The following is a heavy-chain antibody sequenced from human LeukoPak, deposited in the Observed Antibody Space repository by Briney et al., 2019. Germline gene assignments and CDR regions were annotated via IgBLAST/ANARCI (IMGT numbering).Heavy chain of an antibody. CDR3: AKGLQWLALDY. CDR1: GFIFDDYA. Sequence: GGSLRLSCAASGFIFDDYAMHWVRQAPGKGLEWVSGISWNSGSIGYADSVKGRFTISRDNAKNSLYLQMNSLRAEDTALYYCAKGLQWLALDYWGQGTLVTVSS. CDR2: ISWNSGSI. D-gene: IGHD6-19*01. J-gene: IGHJ4*02. V-gene: IGHV3-9*01.